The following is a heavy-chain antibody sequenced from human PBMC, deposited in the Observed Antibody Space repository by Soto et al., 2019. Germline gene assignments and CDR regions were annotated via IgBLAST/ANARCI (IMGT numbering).Heavy chain of an antibody. CDR1: GGTFSSYA. CDR3: ASQRYTGDYYYYGMDV. Sequence: SVKVSCKASGGTFSSYAISWVRQAPGQGLEWMGGIIPIFGTANYAQKFQGRVTITADASTSTAYMELSSLRSEDTAVYYCASQRYTGDYYYYGMDVWGQGTTVTVSS. CDR2: IIPIFGTA. J-gene: IGHJ6*02. D-gene: IGHD1-20*01. V-gene: IGHV1-69*13.